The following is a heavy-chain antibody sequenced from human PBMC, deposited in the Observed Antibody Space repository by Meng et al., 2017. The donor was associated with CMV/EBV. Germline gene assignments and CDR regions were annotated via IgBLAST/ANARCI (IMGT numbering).Heavy chain of an antibody. Sequence: GGSLRLSCAASGFTFDDYAMHWVRQAPGKGLEWVAVISYDGSNKYYADSVKGRFTISRDNSKNTLYLQMNSLRAEDTAVYYCARERRDISWFDPWGQGTLVTVSS. CDR2: ISYDGSNK. V-gene: IGHV3-30*04. CDR3: ARERRDISWFDP. D-gene: IGHD2-15*01. CDR1: GFTFDDYA. J-gene: IGHJ5*02.